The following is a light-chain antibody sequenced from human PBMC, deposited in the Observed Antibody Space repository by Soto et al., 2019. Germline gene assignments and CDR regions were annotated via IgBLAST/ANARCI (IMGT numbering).Light chain of an antibody. J-gene: IGLJ2*01. CDR3: SSYTTSTPRI. CDR1: SSDIGRYKL. Sequence: QSALTQPASVSGSPGQSITISCTGTSSDIGRYKLVSWYQQHPGKAPKLMIYDVSNRPSGVSNRFSGSKSGNTASLTISGLQAEDEAEYYCSSYTTSTPRIFGGGTQLTVL. V-gene: IGLV2-14*03. CDR2: DVS.